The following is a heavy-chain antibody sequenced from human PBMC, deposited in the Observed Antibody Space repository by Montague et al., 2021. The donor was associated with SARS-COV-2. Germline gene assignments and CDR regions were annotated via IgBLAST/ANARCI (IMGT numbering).Heavy chain of an antibody. CDR1: GGSISTTNW. J-gene: IGHJ3*02. Sequence: SETLSLTCSVSGGSISTTNWWSWVRQPPGKGLEWIGEISHSGNTNYNSSVRSRVTISLDKSKDQFSLKLSSVTAADTAVYYCARAMIVVTRDAFDIWGRGTIVIVST. D-gene: IGHD3-22*01. CDR2: ISHSGNT. CDR3: ARAMIVVTRDAFDI. V-gene: IGHV4-4*02.